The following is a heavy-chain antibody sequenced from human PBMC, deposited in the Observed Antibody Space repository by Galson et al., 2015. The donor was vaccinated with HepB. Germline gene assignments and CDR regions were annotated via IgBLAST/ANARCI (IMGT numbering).Heavy chain of an antibody. J-gene: IGHJ4*02. V-gene: IGHV3-48*03. D-gene: IGHD2-15*01. CDR3: ARAAGYCSGGSCYDY. Sequence: SLRLSCAASGFTFSSYEMNWVRQAPGKGLEWVSYISSSGSTIYYADSVKGRFTISRDNAKNSLYLQMNSLRAEDTAVYYCARAAGYCSGGSCYDYWGQGTLVTVSS. CDR2: ISSSGSTI. CDR1: GFTFSSYE.